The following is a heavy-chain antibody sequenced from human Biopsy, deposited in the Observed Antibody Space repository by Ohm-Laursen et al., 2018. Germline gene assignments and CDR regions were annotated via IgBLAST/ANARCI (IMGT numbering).Heavy chain of an antibody. CDR1: GESFNGYY. CDR3: VRGVDYYDPYHYYALDV. Sequence: GTLSLTCAVYGESFNGYYWSWIRQTPGTGLEWIGEINHSGRTNYNPSLKSRVTISVDTSKNQFSLKVRSVTAADTAVYYCVRGVDYYDPYHYYALDVWGQGTTVTVSS. CDR2: INHSGRT. D-gene: IGHD3-22*01. J-gene: IGHJ6*02. V-gene: IGHV4-34*01.